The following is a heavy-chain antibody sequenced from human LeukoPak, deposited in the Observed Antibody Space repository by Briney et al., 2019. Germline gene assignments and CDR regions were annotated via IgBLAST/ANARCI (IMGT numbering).Heavy chain of an antibody. CDR2: INHSGST. J-gene: IGHJ4*02. Sequence: PSETLSLTCAVYGGSFSGYYWSWIRQPPGKGLEWIGEINHSGSTNYNPSLKSRVTISVDTSKNQFSLKLSSVTAADTAVYYCARFGYSSGWYYFDYWGQGTLVTVSS. D-gene: IGHD6-19*01. CDR3: ARFGYSSGWYYFDY. V-gene: IGHV4-34*01. CDR1: GGSFSGYY.